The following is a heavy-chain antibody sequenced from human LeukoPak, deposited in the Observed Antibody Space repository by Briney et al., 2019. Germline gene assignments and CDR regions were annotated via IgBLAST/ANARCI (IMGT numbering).Heavy chain of an antibody. V-gene: IGHV3-23*01. J-gene: IGHJ6*02. CDR3: ARDEWWNQFHYHGMDV. Sequence: ETLSLTCTVSGGSISGYYWSWVRQAPGKGLEWVSAISKIGGEKFYADSVKGRFAISRDNSKNTLSLQMDSLRADDTALYYCARDEWWNQFHYHGMDVWGQGTTVTVSS. CDR2: ISKIGGEK. D-gene: IGHD2-8*01. CDR1: GGSISGYY.